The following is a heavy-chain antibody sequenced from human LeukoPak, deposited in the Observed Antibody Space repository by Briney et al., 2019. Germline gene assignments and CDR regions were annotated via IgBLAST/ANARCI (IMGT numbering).Heavy chain of an antibody. V-gene: IGHV3-53*01. D-gene: IGHD5-24*01. CDR2: IYSVGST. J-gene: IGHJ4*02. CDR1: GITVSNNY. CDR3: AKRIHGYNPLDY. Sequence: GGSLRLSCAASGITVSNNYFSWVRQAPGKGLEWVALIYSVGSTVYADSVKGRFTISRDNSRNTLYLQMNSLRPEDTAIYYCAKRIHGYNPLDYWGQGTLVTVSS.